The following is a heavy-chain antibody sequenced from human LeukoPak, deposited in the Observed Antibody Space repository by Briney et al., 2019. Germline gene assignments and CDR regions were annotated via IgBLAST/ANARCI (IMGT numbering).Heavy chain of an antibody. J-gene: IGHJ5*02. CDR1: GGSFTDYY. V-gene: IGHV4-34*01. CDR3: ARHGVATWFDP. CDR2: INHSGTS. D-gene: IGHD3-10*01. Sequence: SKTLSLTCAVYGGSFTDYYWSWIRQPPGKGLEWIAEINHSGTSNYSPSLKSRVTISVDTSKNQLSLKLNSVTAADTAVYYCARHGVATWFDPWGQGTLVTVSS.